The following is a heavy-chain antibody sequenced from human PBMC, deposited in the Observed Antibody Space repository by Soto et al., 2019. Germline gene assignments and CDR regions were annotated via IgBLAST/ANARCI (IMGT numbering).Heavy chain of an antibody. D-gene: IGHD5-12*01. CDR3: AKEAEYSCYDLGAFDI. J-gene: IGHJ3*02. CDR1: GFTFSSYS. Sequence: GESLRLSCAASGFTFSSYSLSWVRQAPGKGMEWVSAISGSGGRTYYADSGKGRFTISRDHTKNPLYLQMNSLIAEDTAVYYCAKEAEYSCYDLGAFDIWGQGTMVTVSS. V-gene: IGHV3-23*01. CDR2: ISGSGGRT.